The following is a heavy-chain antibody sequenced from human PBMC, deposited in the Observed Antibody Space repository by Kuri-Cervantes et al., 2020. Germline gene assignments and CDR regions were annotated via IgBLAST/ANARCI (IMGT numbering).Heavy chain of an antibody. J-gene: IGHJ6*02. CDR2: ISSSSSTI. V-gene: IGHV3-48*01. CDR3: AKDPERGYSYGWSMDV. Sequence: GESLKISCAASGFTFSSYAMHWVRQAPGKGLEWVSYISSSSSTIYYADSVKGRFTISRDNAKNSLYLQMNSLRAEDTAVYYCAKDPERGYSYGWSMDVWGQGTTVTVSS. CDR1: GFTFSSYA. D-gene: IGHD5-18*01.